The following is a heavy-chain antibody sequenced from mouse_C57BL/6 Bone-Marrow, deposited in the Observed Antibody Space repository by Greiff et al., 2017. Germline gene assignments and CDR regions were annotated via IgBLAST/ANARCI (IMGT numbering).Heavy chain of an antibody. CDR2: ISNGGGST. V-gene: IGHV5-12*01. CDR1: GFTFSDYY. D-gene: IGHD2-1*01. Sequence: EVKLQESGGGLVQPGGSLKLSCAASGFTFSDYYMYWVRQTPEKRLEWVAYISNGGGSTYYPDTVKGRFTISRDNAKTTLYLQMSRLKSEDTAMYYCARLIYYGNYVWFAYWGQGTLVTVSA. CDR3: ARLIYYGNYVWFAY. J-gene: IGHJ3*01.